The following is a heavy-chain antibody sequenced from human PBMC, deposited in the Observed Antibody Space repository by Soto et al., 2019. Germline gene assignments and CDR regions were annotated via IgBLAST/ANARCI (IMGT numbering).Heavy chain of an antibody. J-gene: IGHJ4*02. CDR1: GFTFSSYS. V-gene: IGHV3-21*01. Sequence: GGSLRLSCAASGFTFSSYSMNWVRQAPGKGLEWVSSISSSSSYIYYADSVKGRFTISRDNAKNSLYLQMNSLRAEDTAVYYCARGGVASWSGYISYWGQGTLVTVSS. CDR3: ARGGVASWSGYISY. D-gene: IGHD3-3*01. CDR2: ISSSSSYI.